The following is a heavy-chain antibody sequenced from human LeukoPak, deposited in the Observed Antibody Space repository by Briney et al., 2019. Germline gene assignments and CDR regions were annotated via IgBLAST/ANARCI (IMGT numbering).Heavy chain of an antibody. Sequence: SETLSLTCTVSGGSISSYYWSWIRQFPGKGLEWIGHIYYSGSTNYNPSLKSRVTISVDASKNQFSLRLGSVTAADTAVYYCARTKEQLYYLDHWGQGTLVTVSS. D-gene: IGHD6-13*01. J-gene: IGHJ4*02. CDR2: IYYSGST. CDR1: GGSISSYY. V-gene: IGHV4-59*01. CDR3: ARTKEQLYYLDH.